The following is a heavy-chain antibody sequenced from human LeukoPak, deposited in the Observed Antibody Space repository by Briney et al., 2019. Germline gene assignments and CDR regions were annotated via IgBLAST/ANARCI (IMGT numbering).Heavy chain of an antibody. Sequence: SETLSLTCAVYGGSFSGYYWRWIRQPQGKGLEWIGEINHSGSTNYNPSLKSRVTISVDTSKNQFSLKLSSVTAADTAVYYCARSRRLVRGPLNVWGQGTTVTVSS. V-gene: IGHV4-34*01. CDR2: INHSGST. J-gene: IGHJ6*02. D-gene: IGHD3-16*01. CDR3: ARSRRLVRGPLNV. CDR1: GGSFSGYY.